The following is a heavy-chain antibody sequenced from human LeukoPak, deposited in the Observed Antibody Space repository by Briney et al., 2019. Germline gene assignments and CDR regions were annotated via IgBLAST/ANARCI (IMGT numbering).Heavy chain of an antibody. CDR1: GFTFSNYA. D-gene: IGHD2-8*01. CDR3: ANLMGSTLDC. Sequence: PGGSLRLSCAASGFTFSNYAMSWVRQTPGKGLQWVSTISGNGYSTYYADSVKGRFTISRDNSKNTLYLQMNSLRPEDTAVYYCANLMGSTLDCWGQGTLVSVSS. CDR2: ISGNGYST. J-gene: IGHJ4*02. V-gene: IGHV3-23*01.